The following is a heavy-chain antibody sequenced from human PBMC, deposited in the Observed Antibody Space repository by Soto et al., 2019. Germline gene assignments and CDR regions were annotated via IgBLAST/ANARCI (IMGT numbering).Heavy chain of an antibody. CDR3: ARVIECFASGGSYSDNWFGP. V-gene: IGHV1-69*13. D-gene: IGHD2-15*01. CDR1: GGTFSSYA. CDR2: LIPLFGTA. Sequence: VASVKVSCKASGGTFSSYAISWVRQAPGQGLECLGGLIPLFGTANSAPKFQGRVTITADESTSTAYMELSSLRSEDTAVYLCARVIECFASGGSYSDNWFGPWGQGALVTVSS. J-gene: IGHJ5*02.